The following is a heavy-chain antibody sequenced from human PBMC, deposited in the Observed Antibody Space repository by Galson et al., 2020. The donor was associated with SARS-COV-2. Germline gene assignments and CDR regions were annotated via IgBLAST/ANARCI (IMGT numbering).Heavy chain of an antibody. D-gene: IGHD1-26*01. Sequence: SVTLSLTCTVSGDSISSYYWSWIRQPPGKGLEWIGYIDYSGSTNYNPSLKSRVTISVDMSKNQFSLKLSSVTAADTAVYYCARLPHIGTYYYFDYWGQGTLVTVSS. CDR3: ARLPHIGTYYYFDY. V-gene: IGHV4-59*08. CDR1: GDSISSYY. J-gene: IGHJ4*02. CDR2: IDYSGST.